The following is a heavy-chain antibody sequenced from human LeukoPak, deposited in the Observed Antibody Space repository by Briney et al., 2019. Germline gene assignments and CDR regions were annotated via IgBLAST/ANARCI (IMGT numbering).Heavy chain of an antibody. V-gene: IGHV3-30*02. CDR1: GFTFSTFG. CDR3: ANWPELRSSSSWFYY. Sequence: GGSLRLSCAASGFAASGFTFSTFGMHWVRQAPGKGLEWVAFIRYDGSNKYYADSVKGRFTISRDDSKNTLYLQMNSLRPEDTAVYYCANWPELRSSSSWFYYWGQGTLVTVSS. J-gene: IGHJ4*02. D-gene: IGHD6-13*01. CDR2: IRYDGSNK.